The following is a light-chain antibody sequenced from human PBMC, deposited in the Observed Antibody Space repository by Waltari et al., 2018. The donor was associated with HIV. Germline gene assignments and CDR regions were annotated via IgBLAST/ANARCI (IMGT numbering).Light chain of an antibody. CDR1: SSDVGGYTY. CDR2: EVS. J-gene: IGLJ2*01. CDR3: SSYTSSSTVV. V-gene: IGLV2-14*01. Sequence: QSALTQPASVSGSPGPSIPISCTGTSSDVGGYTYVSWYQQHPGKAPKLMIYEVSNRPSGVSNRFSGSKSGNTASLTISGLQAEDEADYYCSSYTSSSTVVFGGGTKLTVL.